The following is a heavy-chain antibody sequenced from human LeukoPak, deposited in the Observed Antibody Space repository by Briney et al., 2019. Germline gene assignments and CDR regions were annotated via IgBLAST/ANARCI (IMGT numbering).Heavy chain of an antibody. Sequence: PGGSLRLSCAASGFTFSSYDMHWVRQATGKGLEWVSAIGTAGDTYYPGSVKGRSTISRENAKNSLYLQMNSLRAGDTAVYYCARARQLALFDYWGQGTLVTVS. CDR2: IGTAGDT. V-gene: IGHV3-13*01. J-gene: IGHJ4*02. CDR1: GFTFSSYD. CDR3: ARARQLALFDY. D-gene: IGHD6-6*01.